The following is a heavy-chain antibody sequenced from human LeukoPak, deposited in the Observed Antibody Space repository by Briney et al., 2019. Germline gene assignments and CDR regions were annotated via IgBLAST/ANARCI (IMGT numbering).Heavy chain of an antibody. J-gene: IGHJ4*02. D-gene: IGHD3-10*01. V-gene: IGHV1-46*01. CDR2: INPSGGIT. Sequence: ASVKVSCKASGYTFTSYYMHWVRQAPGRGLEWMGIINPSGGITSYAQKFQGRVTMTRDTSTSTVYMELNNLRSEDTAVYYCAREGVGYSLFDYWGQGTLVTVSS. CDR1: GYTFTSYY. CDR3: AREGVGYSLFDY.